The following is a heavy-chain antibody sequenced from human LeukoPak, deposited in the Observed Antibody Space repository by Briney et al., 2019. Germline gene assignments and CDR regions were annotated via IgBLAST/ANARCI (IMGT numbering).Heavy chain of an antibody. CDR2: IRSKAYGGTT. V-gene: IGHV3-49*04. Sequence: PGGSLRLSCTASGFTFGDYAMSWVRQAPGKGLEWVGFIRSKAYGGTTEYAASVKGRFTISRDDSKSIAYLQMNSLKTEDTAVYYCTRDVTGVGATEVYYFDYWGQGTLVTVSS. D-gene: IGHD1-26*01. J-gene: IGHJ4*02. CDR3: TRDVTGVGATEVYYFDY. CDR1: GFTFGDYA.